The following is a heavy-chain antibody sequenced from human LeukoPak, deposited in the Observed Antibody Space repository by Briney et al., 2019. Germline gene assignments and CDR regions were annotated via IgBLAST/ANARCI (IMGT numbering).Heavy chain of an antibody. Sequence: GGSLRLSCAASGFTFSSYWMSWVRQAPGKGLVWVSRINSDGSSTSYADSVKGRFTISRDNAKNTLYLQMNSLRAEDTAVYYCARDLQRALYYYGSGRSPFDPWGQGTLVTVSS. CDR2: INSDGSST. D-gene: IGHD3-10*01. CDR3: ARDLQRALYYYGSGRSPFDP. V-gene: IGHV3-74*01. J-gene: IGHJ5*02. CDR1: GFTFSSYW.